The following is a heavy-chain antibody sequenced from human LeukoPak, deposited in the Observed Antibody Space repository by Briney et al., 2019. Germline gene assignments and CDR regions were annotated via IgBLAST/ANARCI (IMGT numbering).Heavy chain of an antibody. D-gene: IGHD2-2*01. CDR1: GGSISSGSYY. CDR3: ARDSVDCSSASCAPDY. CDR2: IYTSGST. V-gene: IGHV4-61*02. J-gene: IGHJ4*02. Sequence: SETLSLTCTVSGGSISSGSYYWSWLRQPAGKGLEWIGRIYTSGSTNYNPSLKRRVTISVDTSKNQFSLKLSSVTAADTAVYYCARDSVDCSSASCAPDYWGQGTLVTVSS.